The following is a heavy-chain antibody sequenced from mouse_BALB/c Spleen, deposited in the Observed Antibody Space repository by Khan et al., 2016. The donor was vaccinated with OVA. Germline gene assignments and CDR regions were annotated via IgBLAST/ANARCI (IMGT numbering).Heavy chain of an antibody. CDR1: GYTFTSYT. CDR2: INPSSGYT. J-gene: IGHJ3*01. D-gene: IGHD2-14*01. Sequence: QVHVKQSGAELARPGASVKMSCKASGYTFTSYTMHWVKQRPGQGLEWIGYINPSSGYTNYNQKFKDKATLTADKSSSTAYMQLSSLTSEDSAVYYCAREGAYYRNAGGFAYWGQGTLVTVSA. CDR3: AREGAYYRNAGGFAY. V-gene: IGHV1-4*01.